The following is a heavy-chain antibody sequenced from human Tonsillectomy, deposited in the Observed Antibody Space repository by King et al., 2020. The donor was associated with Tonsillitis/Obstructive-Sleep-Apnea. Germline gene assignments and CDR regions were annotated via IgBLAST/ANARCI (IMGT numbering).Heavy chain of an antibody. D-gene: IGHD3-9*01. J-gene: IGHJ5*02. Sequence: QLVQSGAEVKKPGASVKVSCKASGYTFTGYYMHWVRQAPGQGLEWMGWINPNSGGTNYAQKFQGRVTMTRDTSISTAYMELSSLRSDDTAVYYCAREAAYDILTGSIEGEHWFDPWGQGTLVTVSS. CDR1: GYTFTGYY. CDR3: AREAAYDILTGSIEGEHWFDP. CDR2: INPNSGGT. V-gene: IGHV1-2*02.